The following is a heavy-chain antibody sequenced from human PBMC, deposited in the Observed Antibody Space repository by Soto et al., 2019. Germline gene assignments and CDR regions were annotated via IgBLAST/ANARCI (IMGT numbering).Heavy chain of an antibody. Sequence: VKVSCKASGYTFTSYDINWVRQATGQGLEWMGWMNPNSGNTGYAQKFQGRVTMTRNTSISTAYMELSSLRSEDTAVYYCARSPVVTTINSYYYGMDVWGQGTTVTVSS. CDR2: MNPNSGNT. CDR3: ARSPVVTTINSYYYGMDV. J-gene: IGHJ6*02. D-gene: IGHD2-15*01. CDR1: GYTFTSYD. V-gene: IGHV1-8*01.